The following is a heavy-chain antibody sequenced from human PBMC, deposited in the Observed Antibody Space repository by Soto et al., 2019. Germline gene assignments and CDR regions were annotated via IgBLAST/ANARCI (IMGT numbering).Heavy chain of an antibody. CDR1: GYTFTHYG. V-gene: IGHV1-18*01. J-gene: IGHJ2*01. CDR3: ARDLQSGGKYWYFDI. Sequence: QVQLVQSGAEVKKPGASVKVSCKASGYTFTHYGITWVRQAPGQGLEWMGWINSFSGDTNYPQKLQGRLTMTTDTSTNTVYMELSNLRSDNTAVYYCARDLQSGGKYWYFDIWGRGTLVTVDS. D-gene: IGHD2-15*01. CDR2: INSFSGDT.